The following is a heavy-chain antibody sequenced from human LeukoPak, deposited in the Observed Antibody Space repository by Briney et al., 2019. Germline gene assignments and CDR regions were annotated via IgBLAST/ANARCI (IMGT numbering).Heavy chain of an antibody. V-gene: IGHV5-51*01. CDR2: IYPGDSDT. CDR3: SRFWIGSGSYFPIDS. D-gene: IGHD3-10*01. CDR1: GYSFTSYW. Sequence: KCGESLKISCKGSGYSFTSYWIGWVRQMPGKGLEWMGIIYPGDSDTRYSPSFQGQVTISADKSISTAYLQWSSLKASDTAMYYCSRFWIGSGSYFPIDSWGQGTLVTVSS. J-gene: IGHJ4*02.